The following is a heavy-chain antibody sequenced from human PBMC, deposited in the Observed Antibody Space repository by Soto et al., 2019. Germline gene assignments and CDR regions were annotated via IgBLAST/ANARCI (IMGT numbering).Heavy chain of an antibody. CDR2: IFFTGIT. CDR1: GGSVTTGSYN. CDR3: ARDGHGMDV. Sequence: QVQLQESGPGLVRPSETLSLTCTVSGGSVTTGSYNWSWIRRPPGKGLEWIGNIFFTGITHYNPSLNNRVTMSVDTSKNQFSLTVTSVTAADTAVYYCARDGHGMDVWGQGPTVTVSS. J-gene: IGHJ6*02. V-gene: IGHV4-61*01.